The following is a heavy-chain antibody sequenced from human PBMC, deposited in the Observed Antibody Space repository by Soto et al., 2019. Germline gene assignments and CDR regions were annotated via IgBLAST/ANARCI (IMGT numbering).Heavy chain of an antibody. D-gene: IGHD1-26*01. CDR3: AGIYSGSPGGTLRY. CDR1: GGSISSGGYY. Sequence: QVQLQESGPGLVKPSQTLSLTCTVSGGSISSGGYYWNWIRQHPGKGLEWIGYIYYSGSTYYNPSLKCRVTISVDTSKNQFSLKLSSVTAADTAVYYCAGIYSGSPGGTLRYWGQGTLVTVSS. CDR2: IYYSGST. J-gene: IGHJ4*02. V-gene: IGHV4-31*03.